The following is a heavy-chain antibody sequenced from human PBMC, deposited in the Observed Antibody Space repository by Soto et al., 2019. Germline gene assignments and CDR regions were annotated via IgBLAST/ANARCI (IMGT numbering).Heavy chain of an antibody. J-gene: IGHJ2*01. CDR2: ISGSGGST. Sequence: HPNAASELNMSNFSMNLIRQAPGKRLEWVSAISGSGGSTYYADSVKGRFTISRDNSKNTLYLQMNSLRAEDTDVYYRAKALLSYFDLRGRGTLVTVSS. V-gene: IGHV3-23*01. CDR3: AKALLSYFDL. CDR1: ELNMSNFS.